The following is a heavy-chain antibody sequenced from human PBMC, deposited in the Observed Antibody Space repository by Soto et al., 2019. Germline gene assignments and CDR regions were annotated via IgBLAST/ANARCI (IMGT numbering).Heavy chain of an antibody. J-gene: IGHJ4*02. CDR3: ADGGEWSFNFEY. D-gene: IGHD3-3*01. CDR2: ITGSGGTI. Sequence: DVHLLESGGGLVQPGGSLRLSCAASGFSFSRYAMIWVRQAPGKGQEWVSGITGSGGTIEYAASVKGRFTISRDNSKNTVDLQMNSLRAEDTAIYYCADGGEWSFNFEYWGQGTLVTVSS. CDR1: GFSFSRYA. V-gene: IGHV3-23*01.